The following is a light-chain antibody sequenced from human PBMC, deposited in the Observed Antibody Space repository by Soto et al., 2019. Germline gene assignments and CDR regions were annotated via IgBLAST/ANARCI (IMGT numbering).Light chain of an antibody. Sequence: DIQMTQSPSTLSASLGDRVTITCRASQSISGTLAWYQQRPGKAPKLLIFDASNLERGVPSRFSGSGSGTEFTLTISSLQPDDFATYYCQQYNTYLWTFGQGTKVDIK. V-gene: IGKV1-5*01. CDR2: DAS. CDR3: QQYNTYLWT. J-gene: IGKJ1*01. CDR1: QSISGT.